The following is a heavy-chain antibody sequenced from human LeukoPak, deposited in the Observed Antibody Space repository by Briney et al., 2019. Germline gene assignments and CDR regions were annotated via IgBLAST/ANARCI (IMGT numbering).Heavy chain of an antibody. CDR1: GGSISSYY. V-gene: IGHV4-59*01. CDR3: ARGVAPRGPRLYYFDS. CDR2: IYYSGST. J-gene: IGHJ4*02. D-gene: IGHD1-1*01. Sequence: TSETLSLTCTVSGGSISSYYWSWIRQPPGKGLEWIGYIYYSGSTNYNPPLKSRVTVSIDTSQNQFSLTLSSVTAADTAVYYCARGVAPRGPRLYYFDSWGQGTLVTVSS.